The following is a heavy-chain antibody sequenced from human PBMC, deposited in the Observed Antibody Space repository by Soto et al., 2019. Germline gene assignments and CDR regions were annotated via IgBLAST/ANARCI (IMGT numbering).Heavy chain of an antibody. V-gene: IGHV3-30-3*01. D-gene: IGHD6-13*01. Sequence: QAQLVESGGGVVQPGRSLRVSCAASGFTFNRYAMHWVRQAPGKGLEWVAVISYDGSDKYYTDSVKGRFTISRDNSKNTLYLQMNSLRADDTAVYYCARPKLAVDGQSPIGNWFDPWGQGTLVTVSS. CDR2: ISYDGSDK. CDR1: GFTFNRYA. CDR3: ARPKLAVDGQSPIGNWFDP. J-gene: IGHJ5*02.